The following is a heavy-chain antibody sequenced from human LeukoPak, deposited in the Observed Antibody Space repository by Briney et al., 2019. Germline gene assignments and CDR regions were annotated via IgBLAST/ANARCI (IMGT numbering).Heavy chain of an antibody. D-gene: IGHD7-27*01. CDR2: IIPIFGTA. CDR1: GYTFTSYA. J-gene: IGHJ4*02. CDR3: ASNWGSMNS. Sequence: GASVKVSCKASGYTFTSYAMNWVRQAPGQGLEWMGGIIPIFGTANYAQKFQGRVTITADESTSTAYMELSSLRSEDTAVYYCASNWGSMNSWGQGTLVTVSS. V-gene: IGHV1-69*13.